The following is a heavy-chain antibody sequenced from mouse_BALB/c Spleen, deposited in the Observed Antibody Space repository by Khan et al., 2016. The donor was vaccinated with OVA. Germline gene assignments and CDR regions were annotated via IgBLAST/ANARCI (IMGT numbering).Heavy chain of an antibody. CDR3: ARDGSRYNYAMDY. CDR2: ISYSGST. CDR1: GYSFTSDYA. V-gene: IGHV3-2*02. D-gene: IGHD2-3*01. Sequence: EVELVESGPGLVKPSQSLSLTCTVTGYSFTSDYAWNWIRKFPGNKLEWMGYISYSGSTNYNPSLKSRISISRDTSKNQFFLQLNSVTTEDTATYDCARDGSRYNYAMDYWGQGTSVTVSS. J-gene: IGHJ4*01.